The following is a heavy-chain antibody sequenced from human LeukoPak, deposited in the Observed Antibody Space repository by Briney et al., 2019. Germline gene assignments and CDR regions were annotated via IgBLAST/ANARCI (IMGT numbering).Heavy chain of an antibody. D-gene: IGHD4-17*01. Sequence: ASVKVSCKVVGYTFTRYAMNWVRQAPGQGPEWMGWINTNAGNSTYAQGFTGRFVFSLDTSVSTAYLQISSLKAEDTAVYYCARWALYGDYNFDYWGQGTLVTVSS. CDR2: INTNAGNS. CDR1: GYTFTRYA. J-gene: IGHJ4*02. CDR3: ARWALYGDYNFDY. V-gene: IGHV7-4-1*02.